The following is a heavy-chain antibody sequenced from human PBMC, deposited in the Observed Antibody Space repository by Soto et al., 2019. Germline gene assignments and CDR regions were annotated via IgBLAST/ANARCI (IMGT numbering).Heavy chain of an antibody. J-gene: IGHJ4*02. CDR3: AGGNFRY. CDR2: MNPNSGNT. V-gene: IGHV1-8*02. CDR1: GYNFNTFD. Sequence: DSVKGSCKASGYNFNTFDIYWVRQATGHGLEWMGWMNPNSGNTGYAQELRGRVTMTRNTSNTTAYMELTSLTSDATGVSYCAGGNFRYWGQGTLVTVSS.